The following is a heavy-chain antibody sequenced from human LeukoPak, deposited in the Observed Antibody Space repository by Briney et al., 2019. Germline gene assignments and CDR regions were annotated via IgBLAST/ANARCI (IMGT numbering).Heavy chain of an antibody. CDR1: GFTFSSYA. Sequence: GGSLRFSCAASGFTFSSYAMSWVRLAPGKGLEWVSVISSSGGSTYSADSVKGRFTISRDNSKNTVYLQMNSLTADDTAVYYCAKTTVGYSSGRYPGWPADCWGQGTLVTVSP. CDR3: AKTTVGYSSGRYPGWPADC. CDR2: ISSSGGST. J-gene: IGHJ4*02. V-gene: IGHV3-23*01. D-gene: IGHD6-19*01.